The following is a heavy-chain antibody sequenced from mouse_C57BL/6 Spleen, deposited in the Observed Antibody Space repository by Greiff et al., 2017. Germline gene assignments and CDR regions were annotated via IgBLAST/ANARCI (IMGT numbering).Heavy chain of an antibody. CDR2: IYPGDGDT. CDR1: GYAFSSSW. CDR3: ARSPDYGNY. Sequence: VKPGASVKISCKASGYAFSSSWMNWVKQRPGKGLEWLGRIYPGDGDTNYNGKFKGKATLTADKSSSTAYMHLSSLTSEDSAVYFCARSPDYGNYWGQGTTLTVSS. J-gene: IGHJ2*01. D-gene: IGHD2-4*01. V-gene: IGHV1-82*01.